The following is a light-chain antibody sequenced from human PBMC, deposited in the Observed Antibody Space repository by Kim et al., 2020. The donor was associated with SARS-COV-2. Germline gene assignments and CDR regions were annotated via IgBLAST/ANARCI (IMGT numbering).Light chain of an antibody. Sequence: SSELTQDPAVSVVLGQTVRITCQGDTLTTYSANWYQQKPGQAPILVIYDTNNRPSGTPDRFSGSSSGNTASLTITGTQAEDEADYYFNSLDNGGPHLSFG. CDR1: TLTTYS. J-gene: IGLJ2*01. CDR2: DTN. CDR3: NSLDNGGPHLS. V-gene: IGLV3-19*01.